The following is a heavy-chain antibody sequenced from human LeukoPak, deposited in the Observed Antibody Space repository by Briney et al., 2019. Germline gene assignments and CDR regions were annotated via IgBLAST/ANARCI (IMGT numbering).Heavy chain of an antibody. CDR1: GYSIGSGYY. D-gene: IGHD3-9*01. CDR3: ARSATGFRQDY. J-gene: IGHJ4*02. V-gene: IGHV4-38-2*01. CDR2: IYHSGST. Sequence: SETLSLTCAVSGYSIGSGYYWGWIRQPPGKGLEWIGSIYHSGSTYYNPSLKSRVTISVDTSKNQFSLKLSSVTAADTAVYYCARSATGFRQDYWGQGTLVTVSS.